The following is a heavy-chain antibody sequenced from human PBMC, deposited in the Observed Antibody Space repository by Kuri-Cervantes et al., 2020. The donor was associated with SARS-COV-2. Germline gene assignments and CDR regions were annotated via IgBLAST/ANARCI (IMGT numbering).Heavy chain of an antibody. CDR1: GFTFSSYG. V-gene: IGHV3-30*03. Sequence: GESLKISCAASGFTFSSYGMHWVRQAPGKGLEWVAVISYDGSNKYYADSVRGRFTISRDNSKNTLYLQMNSLRAEDTAVYYCARASITIFGVVIGWFDPWGQGTLVTVSS. D-gene: IGHD3-3*01. CDR3: ARASITIFGVVIGWFDP. J-gene: IGHJ5*02. CDR2: ISYDGSNK.